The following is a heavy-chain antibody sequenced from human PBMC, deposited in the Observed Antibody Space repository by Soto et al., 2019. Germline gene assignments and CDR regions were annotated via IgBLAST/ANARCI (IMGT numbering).Heavy chain of an antibody. J-gene: IGHJ3*02. Sequence: ASVKVSCMASGYTFTSYYMHWVRQAPGQGLEWMGIINPSGGSTSYAQKFQGRVTMTRDTSTSTVYMELSSLRSEDTAVYYCASASVYDAFDIWGQGTMVTVSS. V-gene: IGHV1-46*01. CDR1: GYTFTSYY. CDR3: ASASVYDAFDI. CDR2: INPSGGST.